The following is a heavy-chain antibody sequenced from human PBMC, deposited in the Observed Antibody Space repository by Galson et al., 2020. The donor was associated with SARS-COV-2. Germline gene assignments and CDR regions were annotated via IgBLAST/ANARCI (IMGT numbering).Heavy chain of an antibody. CDR3: ARSAYSSTWTLGDAFDV. Sequence: QAGGSLRLSCAASGFTFRNFGMHWVRQAPGTGLEWVAVISTYGNNKYASDSVKGRFTIARDNSNNTLYLQMNSLRPEGTAVYFCARSAYSSTWTLGDAFDVWGQGKLVTVSS. CDR2: ISTYGNNK. D-gene: IGHD6-13*01. V-gene: IGHV3-30*03. J-gene: IGHJ3*01. CDR1: GFTFRNFG.